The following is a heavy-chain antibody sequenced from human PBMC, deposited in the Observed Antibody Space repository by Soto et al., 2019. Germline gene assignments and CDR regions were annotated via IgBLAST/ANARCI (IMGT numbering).Heavy chain of an antibody. V-gene: IGHV3-30-3*01. D-gene: IGHD3-22*01. CDR2: VSYDGNNQ. J-gene: IGHJ4*02. CDR1: GFIFSNYA. CDR3: ARDRVYYYDNSGYYNFDY. Sequence: QVHLVESGGGVVQPGRSLRVSCVASGFIFSNYAMHWVRQAPGKGLEWVAVVSYDGNNQFYAESVKGRFTISRDSSKTTLYLQMNNLREEDTAVYYCARDRVYYYDNSGYYNFDYWGQGTLVIVSS.